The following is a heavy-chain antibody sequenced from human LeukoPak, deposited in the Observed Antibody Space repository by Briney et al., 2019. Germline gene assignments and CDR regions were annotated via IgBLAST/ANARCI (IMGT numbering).Heavy chain of an antibody. CDR3: AKGTSSGWLNYYFDY. V-gene: IGHV3-9*01. CDR1: GFTFDDYA. CDR2: ISWNSGSI. Sequence: PGGSLRLSCAASGFTFDDYAMHWVRQAPGKGLEWVSGISWNSGSIGYADSVKGRFTISRDNAKNSLYLQMNSLRAEDTALHYCAKGTSSGWLNYYFDYWGQGTLVTVSS. D-gene: IGHD6-19*01. J-gene: IGHJ4*02.